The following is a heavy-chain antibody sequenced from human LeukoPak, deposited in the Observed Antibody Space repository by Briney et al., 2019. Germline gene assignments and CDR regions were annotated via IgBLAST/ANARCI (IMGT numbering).Heavy chain of an antibody. CDR2: VEYTGST. J-gene: IGHJ4*02. D-gene: IGHD7-27*01. V-gene: IGHV4-59*11. CDR1: AVSFRYHI. Sequence: SETLSLTCTVSAVSFRYHIWSWIRQSPGGDLEWIGYVEYTGSTNYNPSLKNRVTISIDRSKNHFSLKLTSVTAADTAVYFCAKSLPVSLGWMYYFDQWGQGTRVTDSS. CDR3: AKSLPVSLGWMYYFDQ.